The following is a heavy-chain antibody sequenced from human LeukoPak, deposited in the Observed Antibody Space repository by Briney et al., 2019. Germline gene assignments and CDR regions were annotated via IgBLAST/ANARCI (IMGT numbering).Heavy chain of an antibody. CDR2: ISSSSSYI. J-gene: IGHJ5*02. D-gene: IGHD3-22*01. CDR1: GFTFSSYS. V-gene: IGHV3-21*01. CDR3: ARTYYYDSSGYREDWFDP. Sequence: GGSLRLSCAASGFTFSSYSMNWVRQAPGKGLEWVSSISSSSSYIYYADSVKGRFTISRDNAKKSLYLQMNSLRAEDTAVYYCARTYYYDSSGYREDWFDPWGQGTLVTVSS.